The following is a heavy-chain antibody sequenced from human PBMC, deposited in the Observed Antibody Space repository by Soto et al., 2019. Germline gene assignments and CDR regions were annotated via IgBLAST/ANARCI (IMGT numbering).Heavy chain of an antibody. CDR3: AKDQHYYGSGSYYRGYFDY. V-gene: IGHV3-23*01. Sequence: EVQLLESGGGLVQPGGSLRLSCAASGFTFSSYAMSWVRQAPGKGLEWVSAISGSGGSTYYADSVKGRFTISRDNSKNTLYLQMNSLRAEDTAVYYCAKDQHYYGSGSYYRGYFDYWGQGTLVTVSS. CDR2: ISGSGGST. CDR1: GFTFSSYA. J-gene: IGHJ4*02. D-gene: IGHD3-10*01.